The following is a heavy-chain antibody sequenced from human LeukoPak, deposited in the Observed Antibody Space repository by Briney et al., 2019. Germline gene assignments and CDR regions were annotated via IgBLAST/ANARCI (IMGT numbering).Heavy chain of an antibody. CDR1: GYSFTSYW. D-gene: IGHD5-18*01. J-gene: IGHJ4*02. Sequence: GDSLKISCKGFGYSFTSYWIGWVRQVPGKGLEWMGFIYPGDSDTAYSPSFQGQVTVSADKSITTAYLQWSSLKASDTAMYYCARRGRYSYGSYFDYWGQGTLVTVSS. V-gene: IGHV5-51*01. CDR3: ARRGRYSYGSYFDY. CDR2: IYPGDSDT.